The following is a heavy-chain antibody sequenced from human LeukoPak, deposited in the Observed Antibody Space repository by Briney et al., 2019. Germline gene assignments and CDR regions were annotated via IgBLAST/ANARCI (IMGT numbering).Heavy chain of an antibody. Sequence: GASVKVSCKASGYTLTGYYMHWVRQAPGQGLEWMGWINPNSGGTNYAQKFQGRVTMTRDTSISTAYMELSRLRSDDTAVYYCARDGYYDSSGYFFDYWGQGTLVTVSS. D-gene: IGHD3-22*01. J-gene: IGHJ4*02. CDR3: ARDGYYDSSGYFFDY. CDR2: INPNSGGT. CDR1: GYTLTGYY. V-gene: IGHV1-2*02.